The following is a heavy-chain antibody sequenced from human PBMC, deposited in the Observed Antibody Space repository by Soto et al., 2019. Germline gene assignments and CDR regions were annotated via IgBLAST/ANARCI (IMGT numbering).Heavy chain of an antibody. V-gene: IGHV3-15*01. CDR3: TTRAYDYIWGSYSHYFDY. J-gene: IGHJ4*02. CDR2: IKSKTDGGTT. D-gene: IGHD3-16*01. Sequence: GGSLRLSCAASGFTFSNAWMSWVRQAPGKGLEWVGRIKSKTDGGTTDYAAPVKGRFTISRDDSKNTLYLQMNSLKTEDTAVYYCTTRAYDYIWGSYSHYFDYWGQGTLVTVSS. CDR1: GFTFSNAW.